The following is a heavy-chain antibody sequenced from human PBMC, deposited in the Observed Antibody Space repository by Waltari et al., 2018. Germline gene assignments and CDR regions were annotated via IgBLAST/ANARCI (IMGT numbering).Heavy chain of an antibody. J-gene: IGHJ4*02. D-gene: IGHD3-22*01. CDR2: INPSGGST. V-gene: IGHV1-46*01. Sequence: QVQLVQSGAEVKKPGASVKVSCKASGYTFTSYYMHWVRQAPGQGLEWMGIINPSGGSTSYAQKFQGRVTMTRDTSTSTVYMELSSLRSEDTAVYYCARDSYDSSGYYYGYFDYWGQGTLVTVSS. CDR3: ARDSYDSSGYYYGYFDY. CDR1: GYTFTSYY.